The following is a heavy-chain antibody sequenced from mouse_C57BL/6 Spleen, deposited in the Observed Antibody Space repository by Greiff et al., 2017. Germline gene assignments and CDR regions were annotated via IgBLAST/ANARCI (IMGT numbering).Heavy chain of an antibody. V-gene: IGHV1-69*01. J-gene: IGHJ1*03. CDR3: ARPDYYGSNYWYFDV. CDR2: IDPSDSYT. Sequence: QVQLQQPGAELVMPGASVKLSCKASGYTFTSYWMHWVKQRPGQGLEWIGEIDPSDSYTNYNQKFKGKSTLTVDKSSSTAYMQLSSLTSEDSAVYDCARPDYYGSNYWYFDVWGTGTTVTVSS. D-gene: IGHD1-1*01. CDR1: GYTFTSYW.